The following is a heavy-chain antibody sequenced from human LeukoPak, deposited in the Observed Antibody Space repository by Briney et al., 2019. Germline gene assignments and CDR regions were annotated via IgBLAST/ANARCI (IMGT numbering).Heavy chain of an antibody. D-gene: IGHD5-12*01. CDR2: ITSSGTYT. Sequence: GGSLRLSCAASGFTFSSYNMNWVRQAPGKAMEWVSSITSSGTYTFYADSVKGRFTISRDNAKNSLFLQMDSLGPEDTAVYFCARDPYSGNYGAYYYYYMDVWGKGTTVTISS. CDR1: GFTFSSYN. CDR3: ARDPYSGNYGAYYYYYMDV. J-gene: IGHJ6*03. V-gene: IGHV3-21*01.